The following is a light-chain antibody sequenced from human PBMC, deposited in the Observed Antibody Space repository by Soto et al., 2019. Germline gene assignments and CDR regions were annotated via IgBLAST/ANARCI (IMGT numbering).Light chain of an antibody. V-gene: IGKV3-15*01. CDR2: GAS. CDR3: QQYNNCPPIT. Sequence: EIVMTQSPATLSVSPGERATLSCRASQSVSSNLAWYQQKPGQAPRLLIYGASTRATGIPARFSGSGSGTEFTLTISSLQSEDFAVYYCQQYNNCPPITFGPGTKVDTK. J-gene: IGKJ3*01. CDR1: QSVSSN.